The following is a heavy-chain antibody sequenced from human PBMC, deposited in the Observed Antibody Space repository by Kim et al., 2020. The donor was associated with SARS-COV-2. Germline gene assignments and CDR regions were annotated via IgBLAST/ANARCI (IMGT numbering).Heavy chain of an antibody. CDR1: GYAFTSYT. CDR3: ARSKQWLTTNDY. J-gene: IGHJ4*02. Sequence: ASVKVSCKTSGYAFTSYTMHWVRQAPGQRLEWMGWINAGNGNTKYSQNFQGRVTITRDTSASTAYMELSSLRSEDTAVYYCARSKQWLTTNDYWGQGALVTVSS. CDR2: INAGNGNT. D-gene: IGHD6-19*01. V-gene: IGHV1-3*01.